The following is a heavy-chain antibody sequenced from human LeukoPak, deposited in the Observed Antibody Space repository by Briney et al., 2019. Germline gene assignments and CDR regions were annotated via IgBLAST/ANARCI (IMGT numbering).Heavy chain of an antibody. Sequence: PGGSLRLSCAASGFTFSNTWMSWVRQAPGKGLEWVGRIKSGSNAGTTDYAAPVKDRFTMSRDDSTNTLYLQMNSLRAEDTAVYYCAKDSWTTVVTPADYWGQGTLVTVSS. V-gene: IGHV3-15*01. D-gene: IGHD4-23*01. CDR1: GFTFSNTW. CDR3: AKDSWTTVVTPADY. J-gene: IGHJ4*02. CDR2: IKSGSNAGTT.